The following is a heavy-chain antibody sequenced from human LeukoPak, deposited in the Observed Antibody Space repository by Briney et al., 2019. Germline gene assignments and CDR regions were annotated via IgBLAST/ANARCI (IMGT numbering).Heavy chain of an antibody. CDR1: GFTFSNYG. V-gene: IGHV3-30*03. J-gene: IGHJ4*02. CDR2: ISYDGSNK. Sequence: GGSLRLSCAASGFTFSNYGMHWVRQAPGKGLEWVAVISYDGSNKYYADSVKGRFTISRDNSKNTLYLQMNSLKTEDTAVYYCSIDYDYAWGSYRLGYWGQGTLVIVSS. D-gene: IGHD3-16*02. CDR3: SIDYDYAWGSYRLGY.